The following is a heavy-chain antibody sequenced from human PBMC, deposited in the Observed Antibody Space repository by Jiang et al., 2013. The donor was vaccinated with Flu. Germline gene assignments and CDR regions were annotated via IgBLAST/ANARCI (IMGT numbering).Heavy chain of an antibody. V-gene: IGHV4-59*01. CDR1: GGSISSYY. D-gene: IGHD3-10*01. CDR2: IYYSGST. CDR3: ARDSGKAGNNWFDP. J-gene: IGHJ5*02. Sequence: GPGLVKPSETLSLTCTVSGGSISSYYWSWIRQPPGKGLEWIGYIYYSGSTNYNPSLKSRVTILVDTSNNHFSLKLTSVTAADTAVYFCARDSGKAGNNWFDPWGQGNPGHRLL.